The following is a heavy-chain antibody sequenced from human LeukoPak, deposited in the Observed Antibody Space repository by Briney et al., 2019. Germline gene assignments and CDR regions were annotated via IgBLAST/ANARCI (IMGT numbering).Heavy chain of an antibody. CDR2: INPNSGGT. J-gene: IGHJ4*02. D-gene: IGHD3-22*01. Sequence: ASVKVSCKASGYTFTDYYMHWVRQAPGQGLGWMGWINPNSGGTNYAQKVPGRVTMTRDTSISTDYMELSMLRSDDTAVYYCARVSYYYDSSGYPGYYFDYWGQGTLVTVSS. CDR1: GYTFTDYY. V-gene: IGHV1-2*02. CDR3: ARVSYYYDSSGYPGYYFDY.